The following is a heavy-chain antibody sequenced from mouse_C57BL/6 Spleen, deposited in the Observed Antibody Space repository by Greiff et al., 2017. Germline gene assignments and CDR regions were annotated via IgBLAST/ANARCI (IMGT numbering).Heavy chain of an antibody. CDR1: GFNIKDDY. CDR3: TTSGAQVSWFAY. J-gene: IGHJ3*01. D-gene: IGHD3-2*02. CDR2: IDPENGDT. V-gene: IGHV14-4*01. Sequence: EVQLQESGAELVRPGASVKLSCTASGFNIKDDYMHWVKQRPEQGLEWIGWIDPENGDTEYASKFQGKATITADTSSNTAYLQLSSLTSEDTAVYYCTTSGAQVSWFAYWGQGTLVTVSA.